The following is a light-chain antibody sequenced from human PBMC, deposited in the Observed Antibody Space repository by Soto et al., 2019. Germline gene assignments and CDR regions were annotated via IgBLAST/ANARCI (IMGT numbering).Light chain of an antibody. J-gene: IGKJ1*01. Sequence: VVLTQSPGTLALSRGERATLSRRASQSVSSSYLAWYQHRPGQAPRLLIFGASSRATGIPDRFSGTGSGTDFTLTISRLEPEDFAVYYCQQYGNSPWTFGQGTKVDIK. CDR2: GAS. CDR1: QSVSSSY. CDR3: QQYGNSPWT. V-gene: IGKV3-20*01.